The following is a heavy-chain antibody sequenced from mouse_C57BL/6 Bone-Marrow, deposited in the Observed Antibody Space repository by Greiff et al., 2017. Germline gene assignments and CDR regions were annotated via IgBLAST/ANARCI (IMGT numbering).Heavy chain of an antibody. J-gene: IGHJ2*01. CDR3: ARGLRGY. CDR1: GYTFTSYW. CDR2: INPSNGGT. Sequence: QVQLQQPGTELVKPGASVTLSCKASGYTFTSYWMHWVKQRPGQGLEWLGNINPSNGGTNYTEKLQSKATLTVEKSSRTAYIQLSSLTSEDSAVYYCARGLRGYWGQGTTLTDSS. D-gene: IGHD1-1*01. V-gene: IGHV1-53*01.